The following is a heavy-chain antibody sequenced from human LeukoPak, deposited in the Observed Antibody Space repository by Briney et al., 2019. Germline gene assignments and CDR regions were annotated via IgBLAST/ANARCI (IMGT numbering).Heavy chain of an antibody. D-gene: IGHD3-22*01. CDR3: ARISYDSSGYYDY. V-gene: IGHV3-74*01. CDR1: GFTFSSYY. CDR2: IDSDGNIT. Sequence: PGGSLRLSCAASGFTFSSYYIHWVRQAPGEGLVWVSRIDSDGNITTYADSAKGRFTISRDNAKNTLYLQMNSLRAEDTAVYYCARISYDSSGYYDYWGQGTLVTVSS. J-gene: IGHJ4*02.